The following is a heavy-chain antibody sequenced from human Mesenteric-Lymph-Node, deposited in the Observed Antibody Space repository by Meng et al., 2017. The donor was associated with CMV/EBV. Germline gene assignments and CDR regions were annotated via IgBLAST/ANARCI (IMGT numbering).Heavy chain of an antibody. CDR2: IRYDGSNK. CDR3: AKASPSRYCSSTSCYFDY. D-gene: IGHD2-2*01. J-gene: IGHJ4*02. Sequence: GGSLRLSCAASGFSFSGYGMHWVRQAPGKGLEWVAFIRYDGSNKYYADSVKGRFTISRDNSKNTLYLQMNSLRAEDTAVYYCAKASPSRYCSSTSCYFDYWGQGTLVTVSS. CDR1: GFSFSGYG. V-gene: IGHV3-30*02.